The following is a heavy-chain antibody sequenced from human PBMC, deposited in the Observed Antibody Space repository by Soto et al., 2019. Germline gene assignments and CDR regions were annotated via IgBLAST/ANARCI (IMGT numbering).Heavy chain of an antibody. Sequence: GGSLRLSCAASGFTFDYYWMHWVRQAPGKGLVWVSRVHSGGTTTTYADSVKGRFTISRDNSKNTLYLQMNSLRAEDTAVYYCARGYDFWSGYYYPYGMDVWGQGTTVTVSS. CDR3: ARGYDFWSGYYYPYGMDV. CDR1: GFTFDYYW. D-gene: IGHD3-3*01. V-gene: IGHV3-74*01. J-gene: IGHJ6*02. CDR2: VHSGGTTT.